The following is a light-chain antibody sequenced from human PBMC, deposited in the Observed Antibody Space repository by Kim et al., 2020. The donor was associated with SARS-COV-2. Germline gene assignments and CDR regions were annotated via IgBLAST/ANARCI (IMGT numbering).Light chain of an antibody. V-gene: IGLV2-18*02. CDR2: EVS. J-gene: IGLJ2*01. Sequence: QSALTQPPSVSGSPGQSVTISCTGTSSDVGSNNRVSWYQQPPGTAPKLMIYEVSNRPSGVPDRFSGSKSDNTASLTISGLQAEDEADYYCSSYTSSSTLICGGGTQLTVL. CDR3: SSYTSSSTLI. CDR1: SSDVGSNNR.